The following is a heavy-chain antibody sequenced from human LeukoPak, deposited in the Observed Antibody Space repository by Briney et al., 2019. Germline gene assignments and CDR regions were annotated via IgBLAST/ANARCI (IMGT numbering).Heavy chain of an antibody. CDR2: MNPNSGNT. CDR1: GYTFTSYD. CDR3: ARGGASWGYYYYMDV. Sequence: GASVKVSCKASGYTFTSYDIDWVRQATGQGLEWMGWMNPNSGNTGYAQKFQGRVTMTRNTSISTAYMELSSLRSEATAVYYCARGGASWGYYYYMDVWGKGTTVTISS. V-gene: IGHV1-8*01. D-gene: IGHD2-2*01. J-gene: IGHJ6*03.